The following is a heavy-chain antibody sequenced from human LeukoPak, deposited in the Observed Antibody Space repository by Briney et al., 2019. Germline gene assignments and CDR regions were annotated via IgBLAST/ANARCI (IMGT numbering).Heavy chain of an antibody. CDR3: ARGPPRGKYYYMDV. CDR1: GFTFSSFD. J-gene: IGHJ6*03. Sequence: GGSPRLSCAASGFTFSSFDMHWVRQPTGQGLEWVSTIGTASDTYYPGSVEGRFTLSRDNAKDSLYLQMNSLTAGDTAVYYCARGPPRGKYYYMDVWGKGTTVTVSS. D-gene: IGHD1-1*01. V-gene: IGHV3-13*01. CDR2: IGTASDT.